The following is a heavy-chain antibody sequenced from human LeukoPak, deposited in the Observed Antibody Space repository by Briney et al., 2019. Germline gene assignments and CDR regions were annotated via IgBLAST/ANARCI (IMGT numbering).Heavy chain of an antibody. CDR2: ISYDGRNK. CDR3: AKGPLRGTAAAIDY. V-gene: IGHV3-30*18. J-gene: IGHJ4*02. Sequence: GGSLRLSCVASGFTFSDHYIDWVRQAPGKGLEWVAVISYDGRNKHYPDSVKGRFTISRDISTDTLWLQMDSLRTEDTAVYYCAKGPLRGTAAAIDYWGQGTLVTVSS. D-gene: IGHD2-2*01. CDR1: GFTFSDHY.